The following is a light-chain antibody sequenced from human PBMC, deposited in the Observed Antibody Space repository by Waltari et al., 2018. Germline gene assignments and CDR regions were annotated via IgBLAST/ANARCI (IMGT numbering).Light chain of an antibody. V-gene: IGKV2-30*02. CDR2: KVS. J-gene: IGKJ2*01. Sequence: DVLMTQFPLFVALTLGQPPPNSCRYPQSLVQSDGNIFLNWFHQRPGQSPRRLIYKVSNRESGVPDRFSGSGSGTDFTLKISRVEAEDVGIYYCLQSSQWPYAFGQGTKLEI. CDR3: LQSSQWPYA. CDR1: QSLVQSDGNIF.